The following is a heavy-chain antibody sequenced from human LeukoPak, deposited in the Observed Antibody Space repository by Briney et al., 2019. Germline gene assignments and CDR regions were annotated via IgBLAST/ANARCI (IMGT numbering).Heavy chain of an antibody. V-gene: IGHV1-18*01. CDR3: ARVHPSGGSRYY. Sequence: ASVKVSCKASGYTFTSYGISWVRQAPGQGLEWMGWISVYNGNTNYAQKFQGRVTMTTDTSTSTAYMELRSLRSDDTAVYYCARVHPSGGSRYYWGQGTLVTVPS. CDR2: ISVYNGNT. J-gene: IGHJ4*02. D-gene: IGHD2-15*01. CDR1: GYTFTSYG.